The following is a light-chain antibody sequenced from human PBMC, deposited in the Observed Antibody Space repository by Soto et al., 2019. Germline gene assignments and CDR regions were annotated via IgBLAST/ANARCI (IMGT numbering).Light chain of an antibody. Sequence: EIVMTQSPATLSVSPGERATLSCRASQNVNSTLAWYQQKPGQAPMLLIYGASTRATGIPARFSGSGSGTEFSLTITSLQSEDFAVYYCQQYGSLWTFGQGTKVEIK. CDR2: GAS. V-gene: IGKV3-15*01. CDR1: QNVNST. J-gene: IGKJ1*01. CDR3: QQYGSLWT.